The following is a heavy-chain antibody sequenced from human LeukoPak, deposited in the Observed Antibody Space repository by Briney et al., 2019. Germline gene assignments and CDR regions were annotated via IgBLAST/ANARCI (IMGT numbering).Heavy chain of an antibody. CDR1: GFTFSSYA. D-gene: IGHD2-15*01. CDR3: AKDRGYCSGGSCLSYYYYGMDV. CDR2: ISGSGGST. Sequence: GASLRLSCAASGFTFSSYAMSWVRQAPGKGLEWVSAISGSGGSTYYADSVKGRFTISRDNSKNTLYLQMNSLRAEDTAVYYCAKDRGYCSGGSCLSYYYYGMDVWGKGTTVTVSS. J-gene: IGHJ6*04. V-gene: IGHV3-23*01.